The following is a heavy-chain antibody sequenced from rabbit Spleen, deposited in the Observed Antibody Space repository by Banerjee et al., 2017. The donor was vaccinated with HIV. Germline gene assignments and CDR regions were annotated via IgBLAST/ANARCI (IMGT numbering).Heavy chain of an antibody. D-gene: IGHD2-1*01. V-gene: IGHV1S40*01. CDR2: IYGDYGLNT. CDR3: ARGGYDDYGDYLYYFNL. J-gene: IGHJ4*01. Sequence: QSLEESGGDLVKPGASLTLTCTASGVSFSSSSYMCWVRQAPGKGLEWIACIYGDYGLNTWYASWAKGRFTISKTSSTTVTLQMTSLTAADTATYFCARGGYDDYGDYLYYFNLWGPGTLVTVS. CDR1: GVSFSSSSY.